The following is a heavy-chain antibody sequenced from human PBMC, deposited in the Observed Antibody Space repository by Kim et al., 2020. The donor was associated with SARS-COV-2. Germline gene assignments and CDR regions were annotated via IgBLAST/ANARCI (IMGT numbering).Heavy chain of an antibody. CDR3: ARELPWGYGPIPYYYYGMDV. D-gene: IGHD2-2*02. J-gene: IGHJ6*02. CDR2: IIPIFGTA. Sequence: SVKVSCKASGGTFSSYAISWVRQAPGQGLEWMGGIIPIFGTANYAQKFQGRVTITADESTSTAYMELSSLRSEDTAVYYCARELPWGYGPIPYYYYGMDVWGQGTTVTVSS. CDR1: GGTFSSYA. V-gene: IGHV1-69*13.